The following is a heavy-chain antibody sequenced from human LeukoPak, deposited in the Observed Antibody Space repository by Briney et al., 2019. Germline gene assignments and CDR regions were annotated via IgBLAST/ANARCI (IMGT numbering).Heavy chain of an antibody. V-gene: IGHV1-69*13. Sequence: SVKVSCKASGGTFSSYAISWVRQAPGQGLEWMGGIIPIFGTANYAQKFQGRVTITADESTSTAYMELSSLRSEGTAVYYCARYGLVGATPIGYWGQGTLVTVSS. CDR1: GGTFSSYA. J-gene: IGHJ4*02. CDR2: IIPIFGTA. CDR3: ARYGLVGATPIGY. D-gene: IGHD1-26*01.